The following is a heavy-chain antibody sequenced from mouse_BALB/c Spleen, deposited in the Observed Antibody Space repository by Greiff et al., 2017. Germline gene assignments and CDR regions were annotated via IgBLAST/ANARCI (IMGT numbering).Heavy chain of an antibody. CDR1: GFTFSNYW. Sequence: EVQGVESGGGLVQPGGSMKLSCVASGFTFSNYWMNWVRQSPEKGLEWVAEIRLKSNNYATHYAESVKGRFTISRDDSKSSVYLQMNNLRAEDTGIYYCTRLITTVVLDYWSQGTTLTVSS. CDR2: IRLKSNNYAT. J-gene: IGHJ2*01. CDR3: TRLITTVVLDY. V-gene: IGHV6-6*02. D-gene: IGHD1-1*01.